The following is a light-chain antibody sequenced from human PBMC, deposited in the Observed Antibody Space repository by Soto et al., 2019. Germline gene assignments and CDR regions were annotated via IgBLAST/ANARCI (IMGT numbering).Light chain of an antibody. CDR1: QSVATY. J-gene: IGKJ4*01. Sequence: EIVLTQSPATLSLSPGERATLSCRASQSVATYVAWYQQKPGQAPRLLIYGASTRATGVPARFSGSGSGTDFTLTITSLEPEDFAVYYCQHRSNWLAFGGGTKVDIK. V-gene: IGKV3-11*01. CDR3: QHRSNWLA. CDR2: GAS.